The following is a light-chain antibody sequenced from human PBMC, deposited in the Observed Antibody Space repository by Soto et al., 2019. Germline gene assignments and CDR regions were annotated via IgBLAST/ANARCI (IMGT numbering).Light chain of an antibody. CDR2: EGN. CDR3: CSYAPSRTLL. CDR1: SSDVGTYNL. Sequence: QSVLTQPASVSGSPGQSVTISCTGTSSDVGTYNLVTWYQQHPGEAPKLIVYEGNKRPSGVSNRFSASKSGNTASLTISGLQAEDEADYYCCSYAPSRTLLFGGGTKLTVL. J-gene: IGLJ2*01. V-gene: IGLV2-23*01.